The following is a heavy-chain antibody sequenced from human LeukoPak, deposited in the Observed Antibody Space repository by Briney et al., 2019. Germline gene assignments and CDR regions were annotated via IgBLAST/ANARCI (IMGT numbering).Heavy chain of an antibody. CDR2: ISSSSSYV. CDR1: GFTFSSYS. D-gene: IGHD1-1*01. J-gene: IGHJ4*02. Sequence: PGGSLRLSCAASGFTFSSYSMNWVRQAPGKGLEWVSSISSSSSYVYYADSVKGRFTISRDNAKNSLYLQMNSLRAEDTAVYYCARLSNEGKGFDYWGQGTLVTVSS. CDR3: ARLSNEGKGFDY. V-gene: IGHV3-21*01.